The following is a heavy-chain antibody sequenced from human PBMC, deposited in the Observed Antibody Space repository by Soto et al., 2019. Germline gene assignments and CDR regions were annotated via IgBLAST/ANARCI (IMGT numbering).Heavy chain of an antibody. J-gene: IGHJ4*02. CDR3: ARQGYTVMAPNQLYYFDY. Sequence: GEALKISCKGSGYSFTSYWIGWVRQMPGKGLEWMGIIYPGDSDTRYSPSFQGQVTISADKSISTAYLQWSSLKASDTAMYYCARQGYTVMAPNQLYYFDYWGQGTLVTVSS. CDR2: IYPGDSDT. D-gene: IGHD4-4*01. V-gene: IGHV5-51*01. CDR1: GYSFTSYW.